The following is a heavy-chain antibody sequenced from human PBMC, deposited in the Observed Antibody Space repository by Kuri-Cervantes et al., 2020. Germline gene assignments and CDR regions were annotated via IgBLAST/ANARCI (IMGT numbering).Heavy chain of an antibody. D-gene: IGHD3-10*01. CDR2: INHSGST. J-gene: IGHJ6*02. CDR1: GGSFSGYY. Sequence: SQTLSLTCAVYGGSFSGYYWSWIRQPPGRGLEWIGEINHSGSTYYNPSLKSRVTISVDTSKNQFSLKLSSVTAADTAVYYCARPYYYGSGNYYYYYYYGMDVWGQGTTVTVSS. CDR3: ARPYYYGSGNYYYYYYYGMDV. V-gene: IGHV4-34*01.